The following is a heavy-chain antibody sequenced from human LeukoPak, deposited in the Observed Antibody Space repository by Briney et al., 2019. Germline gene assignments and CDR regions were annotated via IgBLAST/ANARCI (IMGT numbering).Heavy chain of an antibody. CDR2: IGGSGNT. J-gene: IGHJ4*02. CDR3: ATNRGRGKFDY. Sequence: GGSLRLSCAASRFTFSRPPMTWVRQAPGKGLEWVSDIGGSGNTYYVDSVKDRFTISRDESKNTLHLQMNSLRAEDTAVYYCATNRGRGKFDYWGQGTLVTVSS. V-gene: IGHV3-23*01. CDR1: RFTFSRPP. D-gene: IGHD1-14*01.